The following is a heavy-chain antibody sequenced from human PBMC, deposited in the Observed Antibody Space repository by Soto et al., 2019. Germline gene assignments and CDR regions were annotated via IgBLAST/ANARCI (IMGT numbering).Heavy chain of an antibody. CDR2: ISGSGGST. V-gene: IGHV3-23*01. J-gene: IGHJ3*02. CDR1: GFTFSSYA. Sequence: GGSLRLSCAASGFTFSSYAMSWVRQAPGKGLEWVSAISGSGGSTYYADCVKGRFTISRDNSKNTLYLQMNSLRAEDTAVYYCAKGFPGANWGSRVPLLDAFDIWGQGTMVTVSS. CDR3: AKGFPGANWGSRVPLLDAFDI. D-gene: IGHD7-27*01.